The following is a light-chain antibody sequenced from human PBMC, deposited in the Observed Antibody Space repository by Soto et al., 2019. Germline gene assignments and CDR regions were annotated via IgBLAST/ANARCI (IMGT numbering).Light chain of an antibody. Sequence: EIVLTQSPGTLSLSPGERATLSCRASQSVSSSYLAWYQQKPGQAPSLLIYGASSRATGIPDRFSGSGSGTDFTLTISRLEPEDFAVYYCQQYGSSPRVTFGGGTRLEIK. CDR2: GAS. J-gene: IGKJ5*01. CDR3: QQYGSSPRVT. CDR1: QSVSSSY. V-gene: IGKV3-20*01.